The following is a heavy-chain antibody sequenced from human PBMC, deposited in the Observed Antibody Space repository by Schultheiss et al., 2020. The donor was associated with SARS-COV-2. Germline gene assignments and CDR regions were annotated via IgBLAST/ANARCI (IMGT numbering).Heavy chain of an antibody. CDR2: IKSKTDGGAT. CDR3: ARDFRIAARPWYYFDY. Sequence: GGSLRLSCAASGFTFSNAWMTWVRQAPGKGLEWVGRIKSKTDGGATDYAAPVKGRFTISRDDSKNMLYLRMNGLRTEDTAVYYCARDFRIAARPWYYFDYWGQGTLVTVSS. CDR1: GFTFSNAW. D-gene: IGHD6-6*01. J-gene: IGHJ4*02. V-gene: IGHV3-15*01.